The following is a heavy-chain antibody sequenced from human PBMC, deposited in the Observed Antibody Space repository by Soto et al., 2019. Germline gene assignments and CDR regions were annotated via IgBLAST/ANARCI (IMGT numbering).Heavy chain of an antibody. J-gene: IGHJ4*02. CDR3: ARDDEGGSDCDLGY. CDR2: ILSDGSNK. CDR1: GFTLSSHA. D-gene: IGHD1-26*01. V-gene: IGHV3-30-3*01. Sequence: GGSRRLSCAVSGFTLSSHAMHWVRQAPGKGLEWVALILSDGSNKYYADSVKGRFTTSRDNSKNTMYLQMNSLSVEDTAVYYCARDDEGGSDCDLGYWGQGALVTVSS.